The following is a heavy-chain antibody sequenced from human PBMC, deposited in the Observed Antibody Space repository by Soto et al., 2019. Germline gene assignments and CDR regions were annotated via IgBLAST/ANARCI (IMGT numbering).Heavy chain of an antibody. V-gene: IGHV1-69*12. Sequence: QVQLVQSGAEVKKPGSSVKVSCKASGGTFSSYAISWVRQAPGQGLEWMGGIIPIFGTANYAQKFQGRVTITADXXTXTDXMELSSLRSEDTAVYYCARDRENCGGDCYSYYFDYWGQGTLVTVSS. CDR1: GGTFSSYA. CDR3: ARDRENCGGDCYSYYFDY. D-gene: IGHD2-21*02. J-gene: IGHJ4*02. CDR2: IIPIFGTA.